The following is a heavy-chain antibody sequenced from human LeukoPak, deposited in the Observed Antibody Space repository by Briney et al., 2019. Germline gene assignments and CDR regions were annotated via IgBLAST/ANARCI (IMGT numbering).Heavy chain of an antibody. J-gene: IGHJ6*04. CDR3: AKDYHGYSYGYGYYYYGMDV. CDR1: GFTFSTYG. V-gene: IGHV3-30*18. D-gene: IGHD5-18*01. CDR2: ISYDGSNK. Sequence: GGSLRLSCAASGFTFSTYGMHWVRQAPGKGLEWVAVISYDGSNKYYADSVKGRLTISRDNSKNTLYLQINSLRAEDTAVYYCAKDYHGYSYGYGYYYYGMDVWGKGTTVTVSS.